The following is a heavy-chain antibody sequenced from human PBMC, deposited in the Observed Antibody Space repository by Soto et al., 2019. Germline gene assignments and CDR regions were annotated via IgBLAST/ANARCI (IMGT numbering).Heavy chain of an antibody. D-gene: IGHD3-3*01. J-gene: IGHJ3*02. CDR3: ARTRSVFWSGTPDAFDI. Sequence: GGSLGLSCAAPGFTFSSYSMHWVRQAPGKGLEWVSAISGSGGSTYYADSVKGRFTISRDNSKNTLYLHMNSLIADDTAVYYCARTRSVFWSGTPDAFDIWGQGTMVTVSS. V-gene: IGHV3-23*01. CDR1: GFTFSSYS. CDR2: ISGSGGST.